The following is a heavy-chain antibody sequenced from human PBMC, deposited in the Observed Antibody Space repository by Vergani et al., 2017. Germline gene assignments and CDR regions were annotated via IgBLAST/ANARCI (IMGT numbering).Heavy chain of an antibody. CDR1: GDSVISTDYH. J-gene: IGHJ4*02. V-gene: IGHV4-39*01. D-gene: IGHD2-15*01. CDR2: MDYSGST. Sequence: QVQLQESGPGLVKPSETLYLTCTVSGDSVISTDYHWGWIRQPPGKGLEWIGSMDYSGSTSYNPSLESRISISFETPKNQFSLRLTSVTAADTAVYYCASKRGACRAAYCHSYDFWVPGTLVGVSS. CDR3: ASKRGACRAAYCHSYDF.